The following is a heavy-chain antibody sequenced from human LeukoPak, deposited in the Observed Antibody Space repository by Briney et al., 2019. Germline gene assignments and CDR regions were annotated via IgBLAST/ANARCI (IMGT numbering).Heavy chain of an antibody. V-gene: IGHV3-21*01. CDR2: ISSSSTYI. CDR1: GFTFSSYR. D-gene: IGHD1-26*01. CDR3: ARDDYSGGAPPRD. Sequence: GGSLRLSCAASGFTFSSYRLHWVRQAPGKGLEWVSSISSSSTYIFYADSVKGRFTISRDNAKNSLDPQMNSLRGEDTAVYYCARDDYSGGAPPRDWGQGTLVTVSS. J-gene: IGHJ4*02.